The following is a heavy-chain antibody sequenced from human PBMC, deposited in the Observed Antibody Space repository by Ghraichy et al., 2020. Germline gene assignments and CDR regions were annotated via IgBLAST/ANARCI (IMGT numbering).Heavy chain of an antibody. Sequence: ASVKVSCKVSGYTLTELSMHWVRQAPGKGLEWMGGFDPKDGETIYAQKFQGRVTMTEDTSTDTAYMELSSLRSEDTAVYYCAVVVVAATRYSYYYGMDVWGQGTTVTVSS. J-gene: IGHJ6*02. D-gene: IGHD2-15*01. V-gene: IGHV1-24*01. CDR1: GYTLTELS. CDR2: FDPKDGET. CDR3: AVVVVAATRYSYYYGMDV.